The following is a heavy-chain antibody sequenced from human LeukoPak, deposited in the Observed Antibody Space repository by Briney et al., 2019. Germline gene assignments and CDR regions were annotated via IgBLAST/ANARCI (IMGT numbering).Heavy chain of an antibody. CDR3: ARGPFVTGGVGVSYYYYGMDV. V-gene: IGHV4-61*02. J-gene: IGHJ6*02. CDR2: IYTSGTI. D-gene: IGHD2/OR15-2a*01. Sequence: SETLSLTCTVSGDSISSDNYYWSWIRQPAGKGLEWIGRIYTSGTINYNPALKSRVTVSVDTSRNQFSLNLSSVTAADTAVYYCARGPFVTGGVGVSYYYYGMDVWGQGTTVTVSS. CDR1: GDSISSDNYY.